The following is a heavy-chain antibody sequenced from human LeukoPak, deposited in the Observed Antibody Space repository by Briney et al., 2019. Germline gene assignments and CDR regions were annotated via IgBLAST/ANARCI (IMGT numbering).Heavy chain of an antibody. J-gene: IGHJ4*02. D-gene: IGHD6-13*01. Sequence: EASVKVSCKASGYTFTSYGISWVRQGPGQGLEWMGWISAYNGHTQSAQKVQGRVTMTTDTSTNTAYMELRSLRSDDTAVYYCARGGASSSWYARKWTFDYWGQGTLVTVSS. V-gene: IGHV1-18*01. CDR1: GYTFTSYG. CDR2: ISAYNGHT. CDR3: ARGGASSSWYARKWTFDY.